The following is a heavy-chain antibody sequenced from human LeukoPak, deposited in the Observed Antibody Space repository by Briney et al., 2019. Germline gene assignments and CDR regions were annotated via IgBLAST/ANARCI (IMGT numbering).Heavy chain of an antibody. V-gene: IGHV3-21*01. CDR2: ISSSSSYI. CDR1: GFTFSSYS. CDR3: ARDSSGYQYYYYMDV. J-gene: IGHJ6*03. D-gene: IGHD5-12*01. Sequence: GGSLRLSCAASGFTFSSYSMNWVRQAPGKGLERVSSISSSSSYIYYADPVKGRFTISRDNAKNSLYLQMNSLRAEDTAVYYCARDSSGYQYYYYMDVWGKGTTVTVSS.